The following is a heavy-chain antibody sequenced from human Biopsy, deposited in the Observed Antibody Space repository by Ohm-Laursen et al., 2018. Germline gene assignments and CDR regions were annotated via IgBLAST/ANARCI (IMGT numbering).Heavy chain of an antibody. V-gene: IGHV1-2*02. D-gene: IGHD2-8*01. CDR1: SYTFTDYN. CDR3: ARDPLNGHKHFDY. J-gene: IGHJ4*02. Sequence: VASVKVSCNASSYTFTDYNIHWVRQAPGQGLEWLGYINCKTGATNYAQKFQGTVTMTRDTSISTAYLALGSLRSADTAIYYCARDPLNGHKHFDYWGQGSLVTVSS. CDR2: INCKTGAT.